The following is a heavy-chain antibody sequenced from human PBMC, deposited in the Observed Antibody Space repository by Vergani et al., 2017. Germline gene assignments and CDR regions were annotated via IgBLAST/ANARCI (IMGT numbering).Heavy chain of an antibody. D-gene: IGHD3-3*01. J-gene: IGHJ6*02. V-gene: IGHV3-74*01. CDR2: INSDGSST. CDR1: GFTFSSYW. CDR3: ARDLLPNYDFWSGYSHAYYYYYGMDV. Sequence: EVQLVESGGGLVQPGGSLRLSCAASGFTFSSYWMHWVRQAPGKGLVWVSRINSDGSSTSYADSVKGRFTISRDNAKNTLYLQMNSLRAEDTAVYYCARDLLPNYDFWSGYSHAYYYYYGMDVWGQGTTVTVYS.